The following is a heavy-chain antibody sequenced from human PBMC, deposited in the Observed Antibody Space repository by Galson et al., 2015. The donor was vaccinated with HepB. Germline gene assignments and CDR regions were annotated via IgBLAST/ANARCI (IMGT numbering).Heavy chain of an antibody. CDR3: ARERGAGHDYGDPEAGYGMDV. V-gene: IGHV3-33*01. D-gene: IGHD4-17*01. Sequence: SLRLSCAASGFTFSSYGMHWVRQAPGKGLEWVAVILYDGSNKYYADSVKGRFTISRDNSKNTLYLQMNSLRAEDTAVYYCARERGAGHDYGDPEAGYGMDVWGQGTTVTVSS. J-gene: IGHJ6*02. CDR1: GFTFSSYG. CDR2: ILYDGSNK.